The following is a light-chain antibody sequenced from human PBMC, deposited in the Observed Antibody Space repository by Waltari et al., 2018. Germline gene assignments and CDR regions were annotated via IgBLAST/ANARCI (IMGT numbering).Light chain of an antibody. CDR3: QQYDGSPMWS. J-gene: IGKJ1*01. V-gene: IGKV3-20*01. CDR2: GAY. Sequence: ETVLTQSPATLSLSPGYSATLSCRASQSVPSRYLAWYHQRPGQSPRLLIYGAYTRASGIPDRFSGSGSGTDFSLRISRVETEDFGVYYCQQYDGSPMWSFGLGTKVEVK. CDR1: QSVPSRY.